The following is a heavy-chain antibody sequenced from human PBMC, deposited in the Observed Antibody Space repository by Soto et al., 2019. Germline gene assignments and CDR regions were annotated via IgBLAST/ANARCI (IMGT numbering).Heavy chain of an antibody. J-gene: IGHJ4*02. CDR1: GGTFSSFG. D-gene: IGHD5-12*01. CDR2: ILPLFGTA. Sequence: QVQLVQSGAEVKKPGSSVKVSCKASGGTFSSFGFNWVRQAPGQGLEWMGGILPLFGTANYAEKFQGRVTISADEGTSTASMEVIGLRSADTAIDYCARDRSMDGYNSRALDYWGQGTLVTVS. CDR3: ARDRSMDGYNSRALDY. V-gene: IGHV1-69*01.